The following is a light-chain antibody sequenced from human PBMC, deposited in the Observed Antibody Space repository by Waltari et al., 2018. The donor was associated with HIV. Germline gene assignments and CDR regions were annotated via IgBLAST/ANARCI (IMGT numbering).Light chain of an antibody. V-gene: IGKV1-13*02. J-gene: IGKJ4*01. Sequence: SQLTQSPSSLSASVGARLTITCRASQVISNALAWYQEKAEKAPKLLIYDGSSLESGVPSRFSGTGSGTDFTLNISSLQPEDFATYYCQQNKTYPHTFGGGTKVELK. CDR1: QVISNA. CDR3: QQNKTYPHT. CDR2: DGS.